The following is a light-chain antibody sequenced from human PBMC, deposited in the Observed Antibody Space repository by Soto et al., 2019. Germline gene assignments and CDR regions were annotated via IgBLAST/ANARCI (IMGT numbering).Light chain of an antibody. CDR2: AAS. CDR3: QHYNSYSEA. V-gene: IGKV1-9*01. J-gene: IGKJ5*01. Sequence: DIQLTQAPSFLSASAGYRVTITCRASQVISSYLAWYQQKPGRAPKLLIYAASTLQSGVPSRFSGSGSGTEFTLTISSLQPDDFATYYCQHYNSYSEAFGQGTRREIK. CDR1: QVISSY.